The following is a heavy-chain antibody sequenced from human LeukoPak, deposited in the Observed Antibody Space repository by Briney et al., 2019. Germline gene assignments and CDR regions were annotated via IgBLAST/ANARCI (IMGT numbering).Heavy chain of an antibody. Sequence: GGSLRLSCAASGFTFSDYYISWIRQAPGKGLEWLSYISSSGSTISYADPVKGRFTISRDNARNSLYLQMNSLRADDTAVCYCARVFCSGGGCSVFDIWGQGTMVTVSS. CDR3: ARVFCSGGGCSVFDI. V-gene: IGHV3-11*01. CDR2: ISSSGSTI. CDR1: GFTFSDYY. J-gene: IGHJ3*02. D-gene: IGHD2-15*01.